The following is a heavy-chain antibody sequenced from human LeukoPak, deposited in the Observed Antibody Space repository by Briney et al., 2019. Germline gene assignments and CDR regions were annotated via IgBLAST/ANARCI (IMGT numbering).Heavy chain of an antibody. Sequence: PGGSLPLPRAASRFFLDEFGMSWVRQAPAPGPESVSGINWKGANTGCADAGKGGFTISRDNAKDSLDLQVRSLRAEDTALYYCARVQYDTSGYHNAFDIWGQGTMVTVSS. CDR1: RFFLDEFG. CDR2: INWKGANT. J-gene: IGHJ3*02. V-gene: IGHV3-20*04. CDR3: ARVQYDTSGYHNAFDI. D-gene: IGHD3-22*01.